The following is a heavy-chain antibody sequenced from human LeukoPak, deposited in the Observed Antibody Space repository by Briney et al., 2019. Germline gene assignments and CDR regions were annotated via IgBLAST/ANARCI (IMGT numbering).Heavy chain of an antibody. D-gene: IGHD3-22*01. Sequence: GASVKVSCTPSGYTFASYGISWVRQAPGQGLEWMGLISAFNGNTDYAHRFQGRVTMTTDTSTSTAYMELRSLRSDDTAVYYCARDSYDSSGSYFFLKLFDYWGQGTLVTVSS. V-gene: IGHV1-18*01. CDR3: ARDSYDSSGSYFFLKLFDY. CDR2: ISAFNGNT. CDR1: GYTFASYG. J-gene: IGHJ4*02.